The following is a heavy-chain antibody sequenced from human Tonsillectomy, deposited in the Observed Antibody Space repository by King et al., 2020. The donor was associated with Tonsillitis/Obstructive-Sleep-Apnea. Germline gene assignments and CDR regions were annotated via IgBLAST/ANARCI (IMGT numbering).Heavy chain of an antibody. D-gene: IGHD2-21*02. V-gene: IGHV1-46*01. CDR3: ARDIKEIEGDDFDY. J-gene: IGHJ4*02. CDR1: GYTFTSYY. Sequence: QVQLVQSGTEVKKPGASVKVSCKASGYTFTSYYIHWVRQAPGQGLEWLGMINPSAGSTDYAPKFQGRVTMTRDTSTSTVYMELSSLRSEDTAVYYCARDIKEIEGDDFDYWGQGTLVTVSS. CDR2: INPSAGST.